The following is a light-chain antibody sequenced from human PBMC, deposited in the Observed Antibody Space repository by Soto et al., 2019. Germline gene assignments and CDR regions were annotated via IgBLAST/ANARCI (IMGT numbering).Light chain of an antibody. CDR3: QSYDSSLSGVV. J-gene: IGLJ2*01. V-gene: IGLV1-40*01. Sequence: QSVLTQPPSVSGAPAQRVTISCSWSSSNIGAGYDVNWYQQLPGTAPKLLIYGNNNRPSGVPDRLSGSKSGTSASLAITGLQAEDEADYYCQSYDSSLSGVVFGGGTKLTVL. CDR2: GNN. CDR1: SSNIGAGYD.